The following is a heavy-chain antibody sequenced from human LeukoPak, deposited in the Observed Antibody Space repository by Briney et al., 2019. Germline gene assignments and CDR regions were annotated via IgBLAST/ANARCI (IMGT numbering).Heavy chain of an antibody. V-gene: IGHV3-23*01. J-gene: IGHJ5*02. CDR2: ISGSGHTT. CDR3: AKIDYGSNTGS. CDR1: GIAFSTYA. Sequence: GGSLRLSCTASGIAFSTYAANWVRQAPGKGLEWVSAISGSGHTTYYADSVKGRFTLSRDNSKNTLYLQMNSLRAEDTAVYYCAKIDYGSNTGSWGQGTLVTVSS. D-gene: IGHD4-23*01.